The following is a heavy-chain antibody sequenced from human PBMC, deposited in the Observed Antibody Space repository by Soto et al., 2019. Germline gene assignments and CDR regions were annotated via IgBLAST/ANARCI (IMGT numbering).Heavy chain of an antibody. CDR1: GYTFSTFG. V-gene: IGHV1-18*01. J-gene: IGHJ2*01. CDR3: ARCYCSVGSCFTFLHFDL. CDR2: ISVEKGDT. Sequence: QVQVVQSGAEVKKPGASVKVACKASGYTFSTFGMSWVRQAPGQGREWMGCISVEKGDTNAAQKFQDRVTMTTDTSKGTAYMELRSLTSDDTAVYYCARCYCSVGSCFTFLHFDLWGRGTLVTVSA. D-gene: IGHD2-15*01.